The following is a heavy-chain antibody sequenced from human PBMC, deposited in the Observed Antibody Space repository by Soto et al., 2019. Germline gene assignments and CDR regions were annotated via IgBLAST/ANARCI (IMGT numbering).Heavy chain of an antibody. CDR3: ARVRFLEGGIASTPFYYGMDV. J-gene: IGHJ6*04. CDR2: ISVSGGST. V-gene: IGHV3-23*01. D-gene: IGHD3-3*01. CDR1: GFTFSSYG. Sequence: GGSLRLSCAASGFTFSSYGMSWVRQAPEKGLEWVSGISVSGGSTYYGDSVKGRFTISRDNSKNTLYLQMNSLRAEDTAVYYCARVRFLEGGIASTPFYYGMDVWGKGTTVTVSS.